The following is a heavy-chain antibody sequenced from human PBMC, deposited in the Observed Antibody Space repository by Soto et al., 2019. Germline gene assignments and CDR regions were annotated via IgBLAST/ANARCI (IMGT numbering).Heavy chain of an antibody. D-gene: IGHD2-21*02. CDR2: ITGNGGYT. CDR1: GFTFSSYA. V-gene: IGHV3-23*01. J-gene: IGHJ4*02. Sequence: PGGSLRLSCAASGFTFSSYAMSWVRQAPGKGLEWVSAITGNGGYTYYADSVKGRFTISRDNSKNTLYLQMNSLGAEDTAVYYCAKLKGDSWGYFDSWGQVPLVTVSS. CDR3: AKLKGDSWGYFDS.